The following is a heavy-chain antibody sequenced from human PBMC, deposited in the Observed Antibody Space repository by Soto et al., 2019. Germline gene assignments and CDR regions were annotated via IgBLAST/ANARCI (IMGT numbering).Heavy chain of an antibody. CDR2: ISTSGSTI. CDR3: AREPVDTPMVTYYYYYGMDF. CDR1: GFTFSDYY. J-gene: IGHJ6*02. Sequence: QVQLVESGGGLVKPGGSLRLSCAASGFTFSDYYMTWIRQAPGKGLEWVSYISTSGSTIYYADSVNGRFTISRDNAKNSLYLQMNSLRAEDTAVYYCAREPVDTPMVTYYYYYGMDFWGQGTTVTVSS. D-gene: IGHD5-18*01. V-gene: IGHV3-11*01.